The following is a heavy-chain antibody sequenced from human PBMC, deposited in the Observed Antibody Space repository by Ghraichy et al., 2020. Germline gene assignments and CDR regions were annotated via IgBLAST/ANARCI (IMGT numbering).Heavy chain of an antibody. CDR3: ATGDYTTSWNCFHY. J-gene: IGHJ4*02. V-gene: IGHV3-30*03. Sequence: GGSLRLSCAAPGFTFSNYGMHWVRQAPGKGLEWVAFISIDGTNKHYSDSVKGRFTISRDNSKSTLYLQMNSLRAEDTAVYYCATGDYTTSWNCFHYWGQGTLVTVSS. CDR1: GFTFSNYG. CDR2: ISIDGTNK. D-gene: IGHD6-13*01.